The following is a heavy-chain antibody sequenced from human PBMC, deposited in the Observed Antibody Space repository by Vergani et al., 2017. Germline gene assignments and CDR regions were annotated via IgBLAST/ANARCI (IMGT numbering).Heavy chain of an antibody. J-gene: IGHJ4*02. CDR1: GFSLTSSGMR. D-gene: IGHD3-22*01. Sequence: QVTFKESGPALVNPRQALTLTCTFSGFSLTSSGMRVSWFRQPPGKALEWLARIDWNDQTYYTTSLRTRITISKDTSKNQVALTMTNMDPVDTATYYCTRTLSDSRGYFIDYWVQGTLVTVSS. CDR2: IDWNDQT. CDR3: TRTLSDSRGYFIDY. V-gene: IGHV2-70*04.